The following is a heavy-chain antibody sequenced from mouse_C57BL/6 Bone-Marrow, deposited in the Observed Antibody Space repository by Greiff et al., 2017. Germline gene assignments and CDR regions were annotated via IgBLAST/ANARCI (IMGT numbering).Heavy chain of an antibody. D-gene: IGHD2-3*01. CDR3: ARRLLPFAY. J-gene: IGHJ3*01. Sequence: EVKLVESGGDLVKPGGSLKLSCAASGFTFSSYGMSWVRQTPDKRLEWVATISSGGSCTYYPDSVKGRFTISRDNAKNTLYLQMSSLKSEDTAMYYCARRLLPFAYWGQGTLVTVSA. CDR2: ISSGGSCT. CDR1: GFTFSSYG. V-gene: IGHV5-6*01.